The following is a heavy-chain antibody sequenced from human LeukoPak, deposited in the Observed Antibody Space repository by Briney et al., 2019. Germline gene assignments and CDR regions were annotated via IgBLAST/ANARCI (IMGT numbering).Heavy chain of an antibody. CDR1: GGSFSGYY. D-gene: IGHD3-10*01. CDR2: INHSGST. Sequence: SETLSLTCAVYGGSFSGYYWSWIRQPPGKGLEWIGEINHSGSTYYNPSLKSRVTISVDTSKNQFSLKLSSVTAADTAVYYCARRDTYYYGSGSFNWFDPWGQGTLVTVSS. V-gene: IGHV4-34*01. J-gene: IGHJ5*02. CDR3: ARRDTYYYGSGSFNWFDP.